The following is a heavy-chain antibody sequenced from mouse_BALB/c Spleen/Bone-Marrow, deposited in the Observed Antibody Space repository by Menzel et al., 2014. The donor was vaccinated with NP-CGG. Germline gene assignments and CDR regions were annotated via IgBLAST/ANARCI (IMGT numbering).Heavy chain of an antibody. D-gene: IGHD2-3*01. Sequence: QVHVKQSGAELVVPGASVKMSCKASGYTFTDYWMHWVKQRPGQGLEWIGTIDTSDSFTIYNQNFKGKATLTVDESSTTAYMQLSSLTSEDSAVHYCVRRDGNDAMDYWGQGTSVAVSS. V-gene: IGHV1-69*01. CDR2: IDTSDSFT. CDR3: VRRDGNDAMDY. CDR1: GYTFTDYW. J-gene: IGHJ4*01.